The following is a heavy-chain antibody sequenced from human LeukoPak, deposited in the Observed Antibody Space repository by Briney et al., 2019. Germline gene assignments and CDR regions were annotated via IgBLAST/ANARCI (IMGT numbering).Heavy chain of an antibody. J-gene: IGHJ4*02. V-gene: IGHV3-15*07. D-gene: IGHD4-17*01. CDR2: IKSKTDGGTT. CDR3: AKGPGPTAWYDY. Sequence: GGSLRLSCAASGFTFSNAWTNWVRQAPGKGLEWVGRIKSKTDGGTTDYAAPVKGRFTISRDDSKNTLYLQMDSLRAEDTAVYYCAKGPGPTAWYDYWGQGTLVTVSS. CDR1: GFTFSNAW.